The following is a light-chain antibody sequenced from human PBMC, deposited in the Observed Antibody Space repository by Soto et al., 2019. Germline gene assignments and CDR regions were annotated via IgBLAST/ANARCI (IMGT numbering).Light chain of an antibody. CDR1: RGHGSYA. J-gene: IGLJ3*02. CDR2: LNSDGSH. CDR3: QTWGTGLWV. Sequence: QSVLTQSPSASASLGASVNLTCILSRGHGSYAIAWHQQQPEKGPRFLMKLNSDGSHSKGDGIPDRFSGSSSGAERYLTISSLQSEDEADYYCQTWGTGLWVFGGGTKLTVL. V-gene: IGLV4-69*01.